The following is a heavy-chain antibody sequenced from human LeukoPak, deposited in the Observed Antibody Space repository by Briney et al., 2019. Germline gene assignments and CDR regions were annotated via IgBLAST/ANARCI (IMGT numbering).Heavy chain of an antibody. CDR2: INPNSGGT. CDR1: GYTFTTYW. CDR3: ARGPSHGAFDI. Sequence: GASVKVSCKASGYTFTTYWLHWLRQAPGQGLEWMGWINPNSGGTYYAQIFQGRVTMTRDTSISTAYMELSRLKSDDTAVYYCARGPSHGAFDIWGQGTMVTASS. V-gene: IGHV1-2*02. J-gene: IGHJ3*02.